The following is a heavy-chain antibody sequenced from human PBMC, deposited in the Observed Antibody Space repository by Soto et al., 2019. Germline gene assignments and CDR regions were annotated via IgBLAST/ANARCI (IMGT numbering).Heavy chain of an antibody. D-gene: IGHD2-8*01. Sequence: PWGSLRLSCTGSGFSFFSYAIICVRHAPGKGLEWVSTISGSGGHTYYADSVKGRFVVSRGNDKNTVYLHMSSLTGEDTAVYFCAKIEMGWFAHWGQGTQVTV. V-gene: IGHV3-23*01. J-gene: IGHJ5*02. CDR2: ISGSGGHT. CDR1: GFSFFSYA. CDR3: AKIEMGWFAH.